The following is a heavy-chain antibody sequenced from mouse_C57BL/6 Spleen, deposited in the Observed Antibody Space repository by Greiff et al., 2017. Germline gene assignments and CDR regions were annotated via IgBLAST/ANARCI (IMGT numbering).Heavy chain of an antibody. CDR1: GYSFTSYY. CDR3: ASGVHYYGSGYDFAY. J-gene: IGHJ3*01. V-gene: IGHV1-66*01. CDR2: IYPGSGNT. Sequence: QVQLQQSGPELVKPGASVKISCKASGYSFTSYYIHWVKQRPGQGLEWIGWIYPGSGNTKYNEKFKGKAPLTADTSSSTAYMQLSSLTSEDSAVYYCASGVHYYGSGYDFAYWGQGTLVTVSA. D-gene: IGHD1-1*01.